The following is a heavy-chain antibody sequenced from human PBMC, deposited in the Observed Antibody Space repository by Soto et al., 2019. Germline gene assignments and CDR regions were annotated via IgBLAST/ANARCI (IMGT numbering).Heavy chain of an antibody. CDR3: AREVAVAGSLVYFQH. D-gene: IGHD6-19*01. Sequence: ASVKVSCKASGYTFTSYGISWVRQAPGQGLEWMGWISAYNGNTNYAQKLQGRVTMTTDTSTSTAYMELRSLRSDDTAVYYCAREVAVAGSLVYFQHWGQGXLVTVYS. CDR1: GYTFTSYG. J-gene: IGHJ1*01. CDR2: ISAYNGNT. V-gene: IGHV1-18*04.